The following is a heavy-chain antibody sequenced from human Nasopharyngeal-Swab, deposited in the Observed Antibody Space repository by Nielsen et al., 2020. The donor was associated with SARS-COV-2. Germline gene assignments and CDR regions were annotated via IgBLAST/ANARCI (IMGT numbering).Heavy chain of an antibody. V-gene: IGHV1-2*06. Sequence: ASVKVSCKVSGYTLTELSMHWVRQAPGQGLEWMGRINPNSGGTNYAQKFQGRVTMTRDTSISTAYMELSRLRSDDTAVYYCARDPQGDWFDPWGQGTLVTVSS. CDR1: GYTLTELS. CDR3: ARDPQGDWFDP. D-gene: IGHD3-16*01. CDR2: INPNSGGT. J-gene: IGHJ5*02.